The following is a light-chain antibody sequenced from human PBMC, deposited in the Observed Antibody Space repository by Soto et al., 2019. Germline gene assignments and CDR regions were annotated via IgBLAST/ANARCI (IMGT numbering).Light chain of an antibody. Sequence: EIVLTQSPATLSLSPGERATLSFMASQSVSSFFSWYQQKPGQAPRLLIYDASNRATGIPARFSGSGSGTDFTLTISSLEPEDFAVYYCQQRSTWPITFGQGTRLEI. J-gene: IGKJ5*01. CDR2: DAS. CDR1: QSVSSF. V-gene: IGKV3-11*01. CDR3: QQRSTWPIT.